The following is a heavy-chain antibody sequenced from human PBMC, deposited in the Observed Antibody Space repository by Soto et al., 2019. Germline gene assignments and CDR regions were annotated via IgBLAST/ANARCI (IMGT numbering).Heavy chain of an antibody. Sequence: PSETLSLTCTVSGGSISSYYWSWIRQPPGKGLEWIGYITHSGSTNYNPSLMSRVTISVDTSKNHFSLRLSSVTAADTAVYYCARNYGDSLWGQGTLVTVSS. D-gene: IGHD4-17*01. CDR1: GGSISSYY. V-gene: IGHV4-59*01. CDR2: ITHSGST. J-gene: IGHJ4*02. CDR3: ARNYGDSL.